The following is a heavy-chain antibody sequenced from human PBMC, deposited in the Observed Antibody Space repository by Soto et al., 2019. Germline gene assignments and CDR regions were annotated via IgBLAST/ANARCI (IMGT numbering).Heavy chain of an antibody. V-gene: IGHV3-48*03. CDR2: ISSSGGII. J-gene: IGHJ3*01. Sequence: GGSLRLSCAASGFTFSNYDINWVRQAPGRGPEWISHISSSGGIIYYADSVKGRFTISRDNAKNSLYLQMNSLRGEDTAVYYCAGGACSDAFDLWGQGTLVTVSS. CDR1: GFTFSNYD. D-gene: IGHD3-16*01. CDR3: AGGACSDAFDL.